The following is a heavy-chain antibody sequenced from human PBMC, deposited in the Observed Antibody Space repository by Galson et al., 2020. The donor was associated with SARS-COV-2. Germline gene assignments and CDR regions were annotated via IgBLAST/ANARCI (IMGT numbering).Heavy chain of an antibody. CDR3: ARHRLYGGNPYDAFDI. CDR2: IYPGDSDT. D-gene: IGHD4-17*01. V-gene: IGHV5-51*01. Sequence: KLGESLKISCKGSGYSFTSYWIGWVRQMPGKGLEWMGIIYPGDSDTRYSPSFQGQVTISADKSISTAYLQWSSLKASDTAMYYCARHRLYGGNPYDAFDIWGQGTMVTVSS. J-gene: IGHJ3*02. CDR1: GYSFTSYW.